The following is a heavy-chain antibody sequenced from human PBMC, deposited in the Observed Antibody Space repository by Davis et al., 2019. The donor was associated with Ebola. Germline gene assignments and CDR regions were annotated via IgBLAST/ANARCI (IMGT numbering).Heavy chain of an antibody. CDR1: GFTVSSNY. CDR2: IYSGGST. J-gene: IGHJ5*02. D-gene: IGHD2-15*01. Sequence: GGSLRLSCAASGFTVSSNYMSWVRQAPGKGLEWVSVIYSGGSTYYADSVKGRFTISRDNSKNTLYLQMNSLRAEDTAVYYCAKDRLSVVVVAGWFDPWGQGTLVTVSS. CDR3: AKDRLSVVVVAGWFDP. V-gene: IGHV3-53*01.